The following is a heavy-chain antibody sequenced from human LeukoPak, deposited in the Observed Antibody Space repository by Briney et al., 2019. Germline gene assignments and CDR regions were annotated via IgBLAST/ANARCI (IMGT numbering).Heavy chain of an antibody. CDR3: ARRGADDYGDYGFDY. CDR1: GGSISSYY. Sequence: PSETLSLTCTVSGGSISSYYWSWIRQPPGKGLEWIGYIFYRGSTSYNPSLKSRVTISIDTSKNQFSLKLSSVTAADTAVYYCARRGADDYGDYGFDYWGQGTLVTVSS. J-gene: IGHJ4*02. CDR2: IFYRGST. D-gene: IGHD4-17*01. V-gene: IGHV4-59*08.